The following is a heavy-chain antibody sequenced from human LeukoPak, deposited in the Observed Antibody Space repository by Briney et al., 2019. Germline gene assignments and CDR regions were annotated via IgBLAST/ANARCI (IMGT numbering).Heavy chain of an antibody. J-gene: IGHJ4*02. V-gene: IGHV3-7*01. CDR2: TNQDASQK. CDR3: ARDHVTPGLLLDY. Sequence: PGGSLRLSCAASGFSFSDHWMTWVRQAPGKGLEWVATTNQDASQKYYVDSVKGRFTVSRDNAENSLFLQMNSLRAEDTAVYYCARDHVTPGLLLDYWGQGTLVTVSS. CDR1: GFSFSDHW. D-gene: IGHD2/OR15-2a*01.